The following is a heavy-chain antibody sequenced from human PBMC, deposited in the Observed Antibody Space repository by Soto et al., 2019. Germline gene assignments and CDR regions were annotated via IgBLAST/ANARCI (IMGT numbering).Heavy chain of an antibody. CDR3: ARLRIGYDSSGYYKANWFDP. CDR2: IYYSGST. CDR1: GGSISSSSYY. V-gene: IGHV4-39*01. Sequence: SETLSLTCTVSGGSISSSSYYWGWIRQPPGKGLEWIGSIYYSGSTYYNPSLKSRVTISVDTSKNQFSLKLSSVTAADTAVYYCARLRIGYDSSGYYKANWFDPWGQGTLVT. J-gene: IGHJ5*02. D-gene: IGHD3-22*01.